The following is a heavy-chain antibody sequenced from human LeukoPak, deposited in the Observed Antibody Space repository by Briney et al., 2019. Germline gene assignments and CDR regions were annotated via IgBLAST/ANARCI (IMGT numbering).Heavy chain of an antibody. Sequence: PGGSLRLSCAASGFTFSTYSMNWVRQPPGKGLEWVSSITSSSSYIYYADSAKGRFTVSRDNAKNSLYLQMHSLRAEDTAVYYCARVAPGNGYSDYWGQGTVPTVSS. CDR2: ITSSSSYI. D-gene: IGHD6-13*01. V-gene: IGHV3-21*01. J-gene: IGHJ4*02. CDR3: ARVAPGNGYSDY. CDR1: GFTFSTYS.